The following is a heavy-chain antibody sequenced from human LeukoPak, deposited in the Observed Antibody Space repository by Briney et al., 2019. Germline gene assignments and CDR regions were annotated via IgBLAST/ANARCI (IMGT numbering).Heavy chain of an antibody. J-gene: IGHJ4*02. CDR3: ARWYNWNYGGEFDY. CDR2: TSSSSAYT. D-gene: IGHD1-7*01. V-gene: IGHV3-21*04. CDR1: GFTFSSFS. Sequence: PGGSLRLSCAAFGFTFSSFSMIWVRQAPGKGLEWVSSTSSSSAYTFYAESGKGRFTISRDNAKNSLFLQMNSLRAEDTAMYYCARWYNWNYGGEFDYWGQGTLVTVSS.